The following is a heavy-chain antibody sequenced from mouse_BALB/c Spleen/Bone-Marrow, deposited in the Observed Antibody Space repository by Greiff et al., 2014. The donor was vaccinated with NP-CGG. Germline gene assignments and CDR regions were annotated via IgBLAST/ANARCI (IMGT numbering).Heavy chain of an antibody. Sequence: QVQLQQPGPELVKPGASVKISCKASGYAFSSSWMNWVKQRPGQGLEWIGRIYPGDGDTNYNGKFKGKATLTADKSSSTAYMQLSSLTSVDSAVYFCAGDYYGSSYDYWDQGTTLAVSS. CDR2: IYPGDGDT. CDR1: GYAFSSSW. D-gene: IGHD1-1*01. V-gene: IGHV1-82*01. J-gene: IGHJ2*01. CDR3: AGDYYGSSYDY.